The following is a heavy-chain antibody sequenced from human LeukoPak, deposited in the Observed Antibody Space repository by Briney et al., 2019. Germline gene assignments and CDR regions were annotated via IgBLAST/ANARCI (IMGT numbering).Heavy chain of an antibody. Sequence: GGSLRLSCAASGFTFSSYGMHWVRQAPGKGLEWVAVISYDGSNKYYADSVKGRFTISRDNSKNTLYLQMNSLRAEDPAVYYCAKGRDWQWLYYFDYWGQGTLVTVSS. J-gene: IGHJ4*02. V-gene: IGHV3-30*18. CDR1: GFTFSSYG. CDR3: AKGRDWQWLYYFDY. CDR2: ISYDGSNK. D-gene: IGHD6-19*01.